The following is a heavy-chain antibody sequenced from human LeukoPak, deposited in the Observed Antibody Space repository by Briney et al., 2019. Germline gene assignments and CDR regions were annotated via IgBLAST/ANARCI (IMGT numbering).Heavy chain of an antibody. J-gene: IGHJ4*02. CDR1: GFTFSSYA. D-gene: IGHD1-26*01. CDR2: ISSNGGST. V-gene: IGHV3-64*01. Sequence: GGSLRLSCAASGFTFSSYAMHWVRQAPGKGLEYVSAISSNGGSTYYANSVKGRFTISRDNAKNSLYLQMNSLRAEDTAVYYCARGPKVGATSYWGQGTLVTVSS. CDR3: ARGPKVGATSY.